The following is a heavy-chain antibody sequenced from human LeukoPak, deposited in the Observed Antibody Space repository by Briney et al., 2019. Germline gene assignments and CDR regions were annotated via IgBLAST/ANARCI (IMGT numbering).Heavy chain of an antibody. CDR1: GYTFTSYG. CDR3: ARDQTTYYYDSSGYYPNWFDP. V-gene: IGHV1-18*01. J-gene: IGHJ5*02. D-gene: IGHD3-22*01. CDR2: ISAYNGNT. Sequence: ASVKVSCKASGYTFTSYGISWVRQAPGQGLEWMGWISAYNGNTNYAQKLQGRVTMTTDTSTSTAYMELRSLRSDDTAVYYCARDQTTYYYDSSGYYPNWFDPWGQGTLVTVSS.